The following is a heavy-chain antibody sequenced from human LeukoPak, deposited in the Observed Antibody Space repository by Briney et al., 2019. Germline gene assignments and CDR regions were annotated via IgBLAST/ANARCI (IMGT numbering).Heavy chain of an antibody. J-gene: IGHJ4*02. CDR3: ARTWGSYSFDS. Sequence: ASVKVSCKTSGYTFTDYYMHWVRQAPGQGLEWMGRINPNSGGKNYAQKFQDRVTVTRDTSTSTAYMELSRLRSDDTAVYYCARTWGSYSFDSWGQGTLVTVSS. CDR2: INPNSGGK. D-gene: IGHD3-16*01. CDR1: GYTFTDYY. V-gene: IGHV1-2*06.